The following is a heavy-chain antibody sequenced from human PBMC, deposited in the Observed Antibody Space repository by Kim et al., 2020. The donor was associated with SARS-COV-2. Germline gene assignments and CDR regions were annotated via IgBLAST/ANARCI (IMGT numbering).Heavy chain of an antibody. J-gene: IGHJ4*02. CDR3: ARRVDDSSGWYHSITDDY. CDR2: IDPSDSYT. V-gene: IGHV5-10-1*01. D-gene: IGHD6-19*01. CDR1: GYRFTSYW. Sequence: GESLQISCKGSGYRFTSYWISWVRQMPGKGLEWMGRIDPSDSYTNYSPSFQGHVTISADKSISTAYLQWSSLKASDTAMYYCARRVDDSSGWYHSITDDYWGQGTLVTVSS.